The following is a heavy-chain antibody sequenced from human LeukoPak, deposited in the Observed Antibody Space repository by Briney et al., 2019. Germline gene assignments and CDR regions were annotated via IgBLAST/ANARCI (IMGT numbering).Heavy chain of an antibody. CDR2: INHSGST. Sequence: SETLSLTCAVYGGSFSGYYWSWIRQPPGKGLEWIGEINHSGSTNYNPSLKSRVTISVDTPKNQFSLKLSSVTAADTAVYYCARESRSPHCSSTSCSTYYYYYGMDVWGQGTTVTVSS. J-gene: IGHJ6*02. V-gene: IGHV4-34*01. CDR3: ARESRSPHCSSTSCSTYYYYYGMDV. CDR1: GGSFSGYY. D-gene: IGHD2-2*02.